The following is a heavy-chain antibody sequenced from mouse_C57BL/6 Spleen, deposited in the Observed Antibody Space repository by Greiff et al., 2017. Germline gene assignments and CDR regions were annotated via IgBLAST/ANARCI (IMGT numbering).Heavy chain of an antibody. CDR1: GYSFTGYY. D-gene: IGHD1-1*01. CDR3: ARSLRWCAY. Sequence: VQLQQSGPELVKPGASVKISCTASGYSFTGYYMNWVKQSPEKSLEWIGEINPSTGGTTYNQKFKAKATLTVDKSSSTAYMQLKSLTSEDSAVXYCARSLRWCAYWGQGTLVTVSA. CDR2: INPSTGGT. J-gene: IGHJ3*01. V-gene: IGHV1-42*01.